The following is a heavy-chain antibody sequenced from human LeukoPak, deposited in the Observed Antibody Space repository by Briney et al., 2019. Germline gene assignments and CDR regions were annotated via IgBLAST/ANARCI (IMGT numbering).Heavy chain of an antibody. D-gene: IGHD1-26*01. J-gene: IGHJ5*02. CDR1: GYSFINHY. Sequence: GASVKISCKASGYSFINHYMHWVRQAPGQGLEWLGLISPSGDRTWYAQKFQGKFTMTRDMSTSTDYMELSSLRSEDTAMYYCARDNSVGDYAWWFDPWGQGTLVTVSS. CDR3: ARDNSVGDYAWWFDP. CDR2: ISPSGDRT. V-gene: IGHV1-46*01.